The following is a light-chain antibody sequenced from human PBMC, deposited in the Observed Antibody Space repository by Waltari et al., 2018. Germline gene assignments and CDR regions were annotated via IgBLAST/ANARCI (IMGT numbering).Light chain of an antibody. V-gene: IGLV1-44*01. J-gene: IGLJ2*01. CDR1: SSNIGVST. CDR3: AAWDRSLRIVV. CDR2: GVI. Sequence: QSVLTQPPSASGTPGQRVTISCSGSSSNIGVSTVNWYQQFPGPAPKPLIYGVIQGPTGVPDRFSGSKSGTSASLAISGLQSEDEADYFCAAWDRSLRIVVFGGGTKLTVL.